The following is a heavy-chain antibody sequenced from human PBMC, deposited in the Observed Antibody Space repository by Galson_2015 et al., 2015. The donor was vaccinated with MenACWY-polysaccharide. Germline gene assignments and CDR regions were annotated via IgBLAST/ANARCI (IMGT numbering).Heavy chain of an antibody. CDR3: ARRSLDNWYFDL. CDR1: HDSISSSY. J-gene: IGHJ2*01. CDR2: THATGST. V-gene: IGHV4-4*07. D-gene: IGHD1-1*01. Sequence: TLSLTCTVSHDSISSSYWSWIRQSADKGLEYIGRTHATGSTAYNPSFRSRVAMSVDLPRHKFSLRLASVTASDTAMYFCARRSLDNWYFDLWGRGTLSLSPQ.